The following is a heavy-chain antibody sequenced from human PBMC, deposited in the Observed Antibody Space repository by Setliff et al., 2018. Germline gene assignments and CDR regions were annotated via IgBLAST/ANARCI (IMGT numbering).Heavy chain of an antibody. D-gene: IGHD4-17*01. J-gene: IGHJ2*01. Sequence: LSCAASGFTFSTFSMNWVRQAPGKGLEWVASITSGSNKYYADSVKGRFTISRDNSKNTLYLQMNSLRAEDTAVYYCARDPHDSGDTAAGGLWGRGTQVTV. CDR3: ARDPHDSGDTAAGGL. V-gene: IGHV3-21*01. CDR2: ITSGSNK. CDR1: GFTFSTFS.